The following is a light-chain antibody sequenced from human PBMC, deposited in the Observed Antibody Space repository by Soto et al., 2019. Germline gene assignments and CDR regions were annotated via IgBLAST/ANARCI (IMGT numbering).Light chain of an antibody. Sequence: QSVLTQPASVSGSPGQSITISCTGTSSDVGGYYYVSWYQHHPGKAPKLMIYEVSYRPSGVSNRFSGSKSGNTASLTISGLQADDEADYYCSSYTSTSIPYVLGTGTKV. J-gene: IGLJ1*01. CDR1: SSDVGGYYY. CDR2: EVS. CDR3: SSYTSTSIPYV. V-gene: IGLV2-14*01.